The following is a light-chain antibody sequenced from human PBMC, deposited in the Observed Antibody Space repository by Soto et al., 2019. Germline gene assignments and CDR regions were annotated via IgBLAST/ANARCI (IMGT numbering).Light chain of an antibody. V-gene: IGKV1-39*01. CDR3: QQSYSSPRT. Sequence: DIQMTQSPSSLSASVGERVTITCRASQSISTFLNWYQQKPGKAPELLIYAASYLQSGVPSRFSGSGSGTDFTLIIRILQPEDFATYCCQQSYSSPRTFGPGTKVEIK. CDR1: QSISTF. J-gene: IGKJ1*01. CDR2: AAS.